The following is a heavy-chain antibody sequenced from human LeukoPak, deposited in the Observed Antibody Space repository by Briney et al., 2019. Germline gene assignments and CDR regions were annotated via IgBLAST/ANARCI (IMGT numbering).Heavy chain of an antibody. D-gene: IGHD5-18*01. CDR3: TRDLGVDTTMIFFEY. V-gene: IGHV1-18*01. J-gene: IGHJ4*02. CDR1: GYTFTSFG. CDR2: SSAYHGNT. Sequence: GASVKVSCKASGYTFTSFGISWVRQAPGQGLEWMGWSSAYHGNTNYAQKFQGRVTMTTDTSTSTDYMEVRSLRSDDTAVYYCTRDLGVDTTMIFFEYWGQGSLVTVSS.